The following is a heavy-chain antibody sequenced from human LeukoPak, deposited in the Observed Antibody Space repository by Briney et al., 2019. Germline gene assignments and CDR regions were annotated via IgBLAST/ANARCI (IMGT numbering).Heavy chain of an antibody. CDR3: ARGGLLLWFGELPWDYYYYGMDV. CDR1: GGSMRTYY. D-gene: IGHD3-10*01. CDR2: IYYTGST. V-gene: IGHV4-59*01. Sequence: PSETLSLTCTVSGGSMRTYYWSWIRQPPGKGLEWIGYIYYTGSTNYNPSLKSRGTISVDTSKNQFSLKLSSVTAADTAVYYCARGGLLLWFGELPWDYYYYGMDVWGQGTTVTVSS. J-gene: IGHJ6*02.